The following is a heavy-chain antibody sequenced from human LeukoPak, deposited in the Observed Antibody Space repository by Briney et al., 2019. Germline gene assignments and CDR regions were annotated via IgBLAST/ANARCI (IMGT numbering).Heavy chain of an antibody. CDR1: GGSISSYY. J-gene: IGHJ4*02. CDR2: IYYSGST. D-gene: IGHD6-13*01. V-gene: IGHV4-59*01. CDR3: ARGVSSSWYSDY. Sequence: KPSETLSLTCTVSGGSISSYYWSWIRQPPGKGLEWIGYIYYSGSTNYNPSLKSRVTISVDTSKNQFSLKLSSVTAADTAVYYCARGVSSSWYSDYWGQGTLVTVSS.